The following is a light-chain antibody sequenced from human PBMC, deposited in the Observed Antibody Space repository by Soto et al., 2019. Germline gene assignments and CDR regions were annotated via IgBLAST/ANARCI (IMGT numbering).Light chain of an antibody. CDR3: QHCDYLPI. V-gene: IGKV1-33*01. J-gene: IGKJ3*01. CDR1: QDITSY. CDR2: DAS. Sequence: DIQMTQSPSSLSASVGDRVTITCQASQDITSYLNWYQHKPGKAPKLLIYDASILEAGVPPRFSESGSGTDFTLTISSLQPEDVATYYCQHCDYLPIFGPGTTVDF.